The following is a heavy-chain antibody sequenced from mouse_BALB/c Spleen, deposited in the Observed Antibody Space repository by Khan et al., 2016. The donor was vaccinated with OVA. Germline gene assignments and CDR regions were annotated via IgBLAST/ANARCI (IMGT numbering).Heavy chain of an antibody. D-gene: IGHD6-1*01. V-gene: IGHV5-6-5*01. CDR3: TKCLFLYYFDY. Sequence: EVELVESGGGLVKPGGSLKLSCAASGFTFSSYAMSWVRQTPETRLEWVASISSGGFTYYPDCVKGRFTITRANARDMLYLQMNILRSEDIAKYYCTKCLFLYYFDYWGQGTSLTVSA. J-gene: IGHJ2*02. CDR2: ISSGGFT. CDR1: GFTFSSYA.